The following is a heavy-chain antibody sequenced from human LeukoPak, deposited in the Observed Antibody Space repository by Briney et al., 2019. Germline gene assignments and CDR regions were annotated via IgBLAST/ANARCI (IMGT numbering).Heavy chain of an antibody. CDR2: ISGSGNST. Sequence: PGGSLRLSCAASGLTFSGSAMRWVRHAPGKGLEWVSLISGSGNSTYYADSVIGLFTISRDNTTNMLYLQMNSLRAEDTAIYYCAKVLVLVSANRYYFDYWGQGTLVTVSS. CDR3: AKVLVLVSANRYYFDY. J-gene: IGHJ4*02. CDR1: GLTFSGSA. D-gene: IGHD2-15*01. V-gene: IGHV3-23*01.